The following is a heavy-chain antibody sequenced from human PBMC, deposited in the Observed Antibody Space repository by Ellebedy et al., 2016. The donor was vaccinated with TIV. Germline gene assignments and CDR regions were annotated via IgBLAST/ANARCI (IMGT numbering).Heavy chain of an antibody. CDR3: ARIYAPGYFDY. Sequence: PGGSLRLSCVASGFTFSTHWMTWVRQAPGKGLEWVAYINQGGIQKDFLDSVRDRFTISRDNAKNSVFLQMNSLRVEDTAVDYCARIYAPGYFDYWGQGTLVTVSP. J-gene: IGHJ4*02. CDR2: INQGGIQK. CDR1: GFTFSTHW. D-gene: IGHD2-2*01. V-gene: IGHV3-7*01.